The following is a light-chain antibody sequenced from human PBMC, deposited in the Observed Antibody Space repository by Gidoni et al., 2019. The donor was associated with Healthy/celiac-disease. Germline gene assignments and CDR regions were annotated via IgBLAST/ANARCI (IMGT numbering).Light chain of an antibody. CDR1: QSIRSY. CDR3: QQYYSNSRT. V-gene: IGKV1-5*01. CDR2: AAS. Sequence: DTHTTQSPSSLSASVGDRVTITCRASQSIRSYLPWYQQKPGKAPKLLIYAASSLESGVPSRFSGSGSGTEFTLTISSLQPEDFATYYCQQYYSNSRTFGGGTKVEIK. J-gene: IGKJ4*02.